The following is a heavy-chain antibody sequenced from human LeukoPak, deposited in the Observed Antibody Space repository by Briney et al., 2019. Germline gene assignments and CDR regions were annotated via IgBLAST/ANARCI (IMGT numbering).Heavy chain of an antibody. CDR1: GFTFSSYW. V-gene: IGHV3-74*01. CDR3: ARAGYCSSTICYATTTNWFDP. J-gene: IGHJ5*02. D-gene: IGHD2-2*01. CDR2: INSDGSST. Sequence: GGSLRLSCAASGFTFSSYWMHWVRQAPGKGLVWVSRINSDGSSTSYADSVKGRFTISRDNAKNTLYLQMNSLRAEDTAVYYCARAGYCSSTICYATTTNWFDPWGQGTLVTVSS.